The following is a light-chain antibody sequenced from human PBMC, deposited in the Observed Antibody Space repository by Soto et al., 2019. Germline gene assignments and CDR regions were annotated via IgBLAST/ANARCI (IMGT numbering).Light chain of an antibody. Sequence: IQLTQSPSSLSASVGDTVTITCRASQAMGSYFAWYQQRPGTAPKLLIYSASTLHSGVPSRFSGSVSGTDFTLTISSLQPEDFATYYCQQVDSYPRTFGPGTTVDI. V-gene: IGKV1-9*01. J-gene: IGKJ3*01. CDR2: SAS. CDR3: QQVDSYPRT. CDR1: QAMGSY.